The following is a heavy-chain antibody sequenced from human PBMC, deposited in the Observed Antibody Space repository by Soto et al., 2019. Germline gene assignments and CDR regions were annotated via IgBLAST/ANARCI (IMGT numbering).Heavy chain of an antibody. J-gene: IGHJ5*02. Sequence: SETLSLTCTVSGGSISSYYWSWIRQPPGKGLEWIGYIYYSGSTNYNPSLKSRVTISVDTSKNQFSLKLSSVTAADTAVYYCARVMYSSSWSTRWFDPWGQGTLVTVSS. CDR1: GGSISSYY. CDR3: ARVMYSSSWSTRWFDP. CDR2: IYYSGST. V-gene: IGHV4-59*01. D-gene: IGHD6-13*01.